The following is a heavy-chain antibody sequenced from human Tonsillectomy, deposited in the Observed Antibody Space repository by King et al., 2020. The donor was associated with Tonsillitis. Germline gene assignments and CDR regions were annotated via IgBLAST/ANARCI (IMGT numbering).Heavy chain of an antibody. Sequence: QLVQSGAEVRKPGESLKISCKGSGYRFTNYWIGWVRQVLGKGLEWMGIIYPGDSETRYSPSFQGQVTMSADKSISTAYLQWSSLEASDTAIYYCARSVVPAAIEYFQHWGQGTLVTVSS. J-gene: IGHJ1*01. D-gene: IGHD2-2*01. CDR1: GYRFTNYW. CDR3: ARSVVPAAIEYFQH. V-gene: IGHV5-51*03. CDR2: IYPGDSET.